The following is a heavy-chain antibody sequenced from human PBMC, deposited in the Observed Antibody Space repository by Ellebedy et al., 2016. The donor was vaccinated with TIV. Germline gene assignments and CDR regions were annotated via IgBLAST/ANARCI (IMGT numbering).Heavy chain of an antibody. CDR1: GFTFSSYW. J-gene: IGHJ4*02. CDR3: AKGNSDYFDY. D-gene: IGHD1-7*01. CDR2: IKQDGSEK. Sequence: GESLKISXAASGFTFSSYWMSWVRQAPGKGLEWVANIKQDGSEKYYVDSVKGRFTISRDNAKNSLYLQMNSLRAEDTAVYYCAKGNSDYFDYWGQGTLVTVSS. V-gene: IGHV3-7*01.